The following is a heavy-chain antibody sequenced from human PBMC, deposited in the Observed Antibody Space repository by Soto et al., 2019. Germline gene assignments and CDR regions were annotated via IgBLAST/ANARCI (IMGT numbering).Heavy chain of an antibody. D-gene: IGHD4-17*01. J-gene: IGHJ4*02. V-gene: IGHV6-1*01. CDR2: TYYRSRWYN. CDR3: ARDVGTTFPFEY. Sequence: QVPLQQSGPGLLKPSQTLSLTCAISGDSVSSNTAAWNWIRLSPSRGLEWLGRTYYRSRWYNDYAVSVKGRISINPDTSKNQFSLQLNSVTPEDTAVYYCARDVGTTFPFEYWGQGTLVTVSS. CDR1: GDSVSSNTAA.